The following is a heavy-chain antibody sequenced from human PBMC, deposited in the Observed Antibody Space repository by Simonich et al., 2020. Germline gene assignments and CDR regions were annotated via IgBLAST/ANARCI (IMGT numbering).Heavy chain of an antibody. CDR1: GYTFTVYY. CDR2: INPNSGGT. CDR3: ARELKGVPVGWGSQIDI. J-gene: IGHJ3*02. D-gene: IGHD6-19*01. Sequence: QVQLVQSGAEVKKPGASVKVSCKASGYTFTVYYMHWVRQAPEQGFERMGRINPNSGGTNYAQKFQGRATMTRDTSISTAYMEMSRLRSDDTAVYYCARELKGVPVGWGSQIDIWGQGTMVTVSS. V-gene: IGHV1-2*06.